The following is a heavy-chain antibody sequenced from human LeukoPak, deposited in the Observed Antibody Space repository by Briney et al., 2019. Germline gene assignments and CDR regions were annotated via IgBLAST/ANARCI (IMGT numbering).Heavy chain of an antibody. CDR3: ARDRAVTQVWVEFDS. CDR1: GFSVSNYY. V-gene: IGHV3-66*03. CDR2: IRDSGAT. J-gene: IGHJ5*01. Sequence: GGSLRLSCAGSGFSVSNYYMNWVPQAPGKGLEWVSLIRDSGATFYADSVKGRFTISRDNSKNTIYLQMNRLRVEDTAVYFCARDRAVTQVWVEFDSWGQGAQVTVSS. D-gene: IGHD3-16*01.